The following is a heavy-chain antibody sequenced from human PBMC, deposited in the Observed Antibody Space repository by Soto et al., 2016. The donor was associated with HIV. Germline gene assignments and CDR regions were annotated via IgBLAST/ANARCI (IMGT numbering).Heavy chain of an antibody. J-gene: IGHJ4*02. CDR1: GYTFISYD. D-gene: IGHD2-2*01. Sequence: QVQLVQSGAEVKKPGASVKVSCKASGYTFISYDINWVRQAPGQGLEWMGWISAYNGNTNYAQKLQGRVTMTTDTSTSTAYMELRSLRSDDTAVYYCARGGGEYCSSTSCYLSYWAEGTLVTVSS. CDR2: ISAYNGNT. CDR3: ARGGGEYCSSTSCYLSY. V-gene: IGHV1-18*01.